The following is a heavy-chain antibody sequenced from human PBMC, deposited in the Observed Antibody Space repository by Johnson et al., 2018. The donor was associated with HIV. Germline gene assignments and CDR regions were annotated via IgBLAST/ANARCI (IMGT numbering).Heavy chain of an antibody. CDR2: IRDDGSNK. CDR1: GFTFSSYG. Sequence: QVQLVESGGGVVQPGGSLRLSCAASGFTFSSYGMHWVRQAPGKGPEWVAFIRDDGSNKYYASYGKGGLTISRENYKNTLYMQMNSLRAEGTAVYYCAKGVDYYDSSPADAFDIWGQGTMVTVSS. J-gene: IGHJ3*02. CDR3: AKGVDYYDSSPADAFDI. V-gene: IGHV3-30*02. D-gene: IGHD3-22*01.